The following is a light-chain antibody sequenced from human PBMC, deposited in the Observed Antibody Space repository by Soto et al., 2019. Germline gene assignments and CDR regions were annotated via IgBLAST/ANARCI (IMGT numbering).Light chain of an antibody. V-gene: IGKV3-15*01. J-gene: IGKJ1*01. CDR2: GAS. CDR1: QSVSSN. Sequence: EIVLTQSPGTLSVSPGERATLSCRASQSVSSNLAWYQQKPGQAPRLLIYGASTRATGIPARFSGSGSGTDFTLTISSLQPEDFATYYCQQSYSTPWTFGQGTKVDIK. CDR3: QQSYSTPWT.